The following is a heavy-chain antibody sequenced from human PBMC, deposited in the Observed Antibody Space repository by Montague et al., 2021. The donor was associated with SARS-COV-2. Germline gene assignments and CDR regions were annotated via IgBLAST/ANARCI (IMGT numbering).Heavy chain of an antibody. D-gene: IGHD6-19*01. Sequence: CAISGDSVSSNGVAWSWIRQSPSGGLEWLGRTYYRSKWYSDYAPSVRGRLTVNPDASKNEFSLELNYVTPEDTAVYYCVRYSGWFYFDFWGQGTLVTVSS. J-gene: IGHJ4*02. V-gene: IGHV6-1*01. CDR1: GDSVSSNGVA. CDR3: VRYSGWFYFDF. CDR2: TYYRSKWYS.